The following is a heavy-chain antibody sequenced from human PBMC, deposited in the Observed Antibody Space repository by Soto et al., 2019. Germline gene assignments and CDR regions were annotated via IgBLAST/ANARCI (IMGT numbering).Heavy chain of an antibody. D-gene: IGHD3-10*01. CDR2: ISYSGYS. V-gene: IGHV4-59*08. CDR3: ARHGFGPIHGLVDV. J-gene: IGHJ6*02. Sequence: QVQFQESGPGLVKPSETLSLTCTVSGGSIDNYYCSWFRQPPGKGLEWIGYISYSGYSAYNFSLKRRVTMSMDTSKAQFYLTLESVTATDTAVYYCARHGFGPIHGLVDVWGQGTTVSVSS. CDR1: GGSIDNYY.